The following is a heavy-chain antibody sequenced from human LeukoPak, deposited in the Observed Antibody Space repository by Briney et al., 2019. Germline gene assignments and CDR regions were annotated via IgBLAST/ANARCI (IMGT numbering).Heavy chain of an antibody. J-gene: IGHJ3*02. CDR2: IYYSGST. V-gene: IGHV4-39*07. CDR3: ARGNGTTGTTSIAFYI. Sequence: SETLSLTCTVSGGSISSSSYYWGWSRQPPGKGLEWIGSIYYSGSTYYNPSLKSRVTISVDTSKNQFSLKLSSVTAADTAAYYYARGNGTTGTTSIAFYIWGQGTMVTVSS. D-gene: IGHD1-1*01. CDR1: GGSISSSSYY.